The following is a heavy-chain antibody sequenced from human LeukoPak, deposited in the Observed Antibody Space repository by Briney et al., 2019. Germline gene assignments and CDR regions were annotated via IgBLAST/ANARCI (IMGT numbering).Heavy chain of an antibody. V-gene: IGHV1-8*01. CDR1: GYTFTSYD. CDR3: ARTEQWLVPLYYYYGMDV. CDR2: MNSNGGNT. J-gene: IGHJ6*02. D-gene: IGHD6-19*01. Sequence: ASVKVSCKASGYTFTSYDINWVRQATGQGLEWMGWMNSNGGNTCYAQKVQGRVTITRNTSINTAYMELSSLRSEDTAVYYCARTEQWLVPLYYYYGMDVWGQGTTVTVSS.